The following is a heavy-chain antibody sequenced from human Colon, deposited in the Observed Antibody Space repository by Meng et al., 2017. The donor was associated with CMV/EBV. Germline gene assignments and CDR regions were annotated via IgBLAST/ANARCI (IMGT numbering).Heavy chain of an antibody. D-gene: IGHD3-16*02. CDR3: AKSVITFGGVIQSFDY. CDR2: ISGSGGST. CDR1: GFTFSSYA. J-gene: IGHJ4*02. Sequence: GESLKISCAASGFTFSSYAMSWVRQAPGKGLEWVSAISGSGGSTYYADSVKGRFTISRDNSKNTLYLQMNSLRAEDTAVYYCAKSVITFGGVIQSFDYWGQGTLVPSPQ. V-gene: IGHV3-23*01.